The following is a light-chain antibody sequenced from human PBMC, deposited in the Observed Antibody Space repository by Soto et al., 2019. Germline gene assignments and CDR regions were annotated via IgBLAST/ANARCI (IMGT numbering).Light chain of an antibody. Sequence: QPVLTQSPSASASLGASVKLTCTLSSGHNNYAIAWHQQQPEKGPRYLMKLNSDGSHSKGDGIPDRFSGSSSGTERHLTISSLQAEDEADYYCQPWGTAIHDVVFGGGTKLTVL. CDR2: LNSDGSH. V-gene: IGLV4-69*01. CDR3: QPWGTAIHDVV. J-gene: IGLJ2*01. CDR1: SGHNNYA.